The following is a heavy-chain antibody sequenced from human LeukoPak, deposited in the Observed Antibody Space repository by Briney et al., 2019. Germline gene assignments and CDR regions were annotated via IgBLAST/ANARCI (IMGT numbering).Heavy chain of an antibody. CDR1: GGSISSYY. Sequence: PSETLSLTCTVSGGSISSYYWSWIRQPPGKGLEWIGYIYYSGSTNYNPSLKSRVTISVDTSKNQFSMKLSSVTAADAAVYYCARTVPTFPYAFDIWGQGTMVTVSS. J-gene: IGHJ3*02. CDR2: IYYSGST. V-gene: IGHV4-59*12. D-gene: IGHD2-21*01. CDR3: ARTVPTFPYAFDI.